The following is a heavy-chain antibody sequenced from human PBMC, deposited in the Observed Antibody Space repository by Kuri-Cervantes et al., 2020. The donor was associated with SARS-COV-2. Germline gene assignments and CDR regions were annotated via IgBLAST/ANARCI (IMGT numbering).Heavy chain of an antibody. CDR3: ARESSSSLNYYYGMDI. J-gene: IGHJ6*02. CDR2: ISFYRHDA. D-gene: IGHD6-6*01. Sequence: GGSLRLSCAASGFTFSSYNMHWVRQPPGKGLEWVAIISFYRHDAYYADSVKGRFTISRDNSKNTLYLQMDSLTTEDTAVYYCARESSSSLNYYYGMDIWGQGTSVTVSS. CDR1: GFTFSSYN. V-gene: IGHV3-30*04.